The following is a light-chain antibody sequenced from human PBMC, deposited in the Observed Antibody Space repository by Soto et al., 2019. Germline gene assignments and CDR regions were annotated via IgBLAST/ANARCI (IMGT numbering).Light chain of an antibody. V-gene: IGKV1-16*02. CDR1: QGMSNY. J-gene: IGKJ3*01. Sequence: DIQMTQSPSSLSASVGDRVTITCRASQGMSNYLAWFQQKPGKATKSLIYAASSLQSGVPSKFSGSGSGTDFTLTISSLQPEDFATYYCQQYNSYPLTFGPGTKVDIK. CDR3: QQYNSYPLT. CDR2: AAS.